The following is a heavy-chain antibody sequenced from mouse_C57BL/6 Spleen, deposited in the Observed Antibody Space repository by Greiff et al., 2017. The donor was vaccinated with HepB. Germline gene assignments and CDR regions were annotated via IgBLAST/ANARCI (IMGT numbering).Heavy chain of an antibody. D-gene: IGHD2-1*01. V-gene: IGHV1-59*01. CDR1: GYTFTSYW. CDR3: AKSVTGRAMDY. CDR2: IDPSDSYT. J-gene: IGHJ4*01. Sequence: QVQLQQPGAELVRPGTSVKLSCKASGYTFTSYWMHWVKQRPGQGLERIGVIDPSDSYTNYNQKFKGKATLTVDTSSSTAYMQLSSLTSEDSAVYYCAKSVTGRAMDYWGQGTSVTVSS.